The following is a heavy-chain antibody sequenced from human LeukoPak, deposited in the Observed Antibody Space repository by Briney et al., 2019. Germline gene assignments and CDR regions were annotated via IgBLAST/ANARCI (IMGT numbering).Heavy chain of an antibody. D-gene: IGHD5-24*01. J-gene: IGHJ4*02. Sequence: PGRSLRLSCAASGFTFSSYGMHWVRQAPGKGLEWVAVIWYDGSNKYYADSVKGRFTIPRDNSKNTLYLQMNSLRAEDTAVYYCAGAEGWLQPLDYWGQGTLVTVSS. CDR1: GFTFSSYG. CDR2: IWYDGSNK. V-gene: IGHV3-33*01. CDR3: AGAEGWLQPLDY.